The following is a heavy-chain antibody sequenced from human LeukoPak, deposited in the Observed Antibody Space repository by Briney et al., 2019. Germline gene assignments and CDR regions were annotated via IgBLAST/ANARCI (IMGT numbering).Heavy chain of an antibody. J-gene: IGHJ3*02. CDR1: GGSISSYY. V-gene: IGHV4-59*08. CDR2: IYYSGST. CDR3: ARRGRRDAFDI. Sequence: SETLSLTCTVSGGSISSYYWSWIRQPPGKGLEWIGYIYYSGSTNYNPSLKSRVTISVDTSKNQFSLKLSSVTAADTAVYYCARRGRRDAFDIWGQGILVTVS.